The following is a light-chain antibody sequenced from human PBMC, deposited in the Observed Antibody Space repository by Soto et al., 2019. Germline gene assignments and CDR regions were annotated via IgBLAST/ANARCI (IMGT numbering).Light chain of an antibody. J-gene: IGKJ1*01. CDR3: QQYYSYPPWT. CDR1: QGISSY. Sequence: AIRMTQSQSSFSASTGDRVTITCRASQGISSYLACYQQKPGKAPKLLIYAASTLQSGVPSRFSGSGSGTDFTLTISCLQSEDFATYYLQQYYSYPPWTFGQGTKVEIK. CDR2: AAS. V-gene: IGKV1-8*01.